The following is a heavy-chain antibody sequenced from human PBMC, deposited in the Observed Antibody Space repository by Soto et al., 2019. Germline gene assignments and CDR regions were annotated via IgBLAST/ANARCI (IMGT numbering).Heavy chain of an antibody. Sequence: KPSETLSLTCAVYGGSFSGYYWTWIRQPPWTGLEWIGEINHSGSTNYNPSLKSRVTISVDTSKNQFSLKLTSVTAADTAVYYCARDKITGLFDYWGQGTLVT. CDR3: ARDKITGLFDY. J-gene: IGHJ4*02. D-gene: IGHD2-8*02. V-gene: IGHV4-34*01. CDR2: INHSGST. CDR1: GGSFSGYY.